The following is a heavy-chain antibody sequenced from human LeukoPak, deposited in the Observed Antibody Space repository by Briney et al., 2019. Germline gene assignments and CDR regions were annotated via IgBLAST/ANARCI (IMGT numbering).Heavy chain of an antibody. CDR1: GYIFYIHS. CDR2: ISAYNGDT. D-gene: IGHD3-10*02. CDR3: ARGPAKTRRMFPSSDD. Sequence: APVRASCKASGYIFYIHSIIWVRQAPGQGLEWMGWISAYNGDTKYAQKYQGRVTMTTDTSTSTAYMELRSLRSDDTAVYFCARGPAKTRRMFPSSDDCGQGALVTVSS. V-gene: IGHV1-18*04. J-gene: IGHJ4*02.